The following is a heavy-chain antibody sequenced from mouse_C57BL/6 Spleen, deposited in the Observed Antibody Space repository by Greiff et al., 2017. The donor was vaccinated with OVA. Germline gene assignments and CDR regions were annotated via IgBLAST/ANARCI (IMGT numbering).Heavy chain of an antibody. Sequence: VHVKQSGPELVKPGASVKISCKASGYSFTGYYMNWVKQSPEKSLEWIGEINPSTGGTTYNQKFKAKATLTVDKSSSTAYMQLKSLTSEDSAVYYCAKGNSFDYWGQGTTLTVSS. V-gene: IGHV1-42*01. CDR2: INPSTGGT. CDR3: AKGNSFDY. CDR1: GYSFTGYY. J-gene: IGHJ2*01. D-gene: IGHD2-14*01.